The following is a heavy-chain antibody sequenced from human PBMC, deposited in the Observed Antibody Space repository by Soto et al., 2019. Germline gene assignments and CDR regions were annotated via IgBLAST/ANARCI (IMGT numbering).Heavy chain of an antibody. D-gene: IGHD3-3*01. V-gene: IGHV4-34*01. J-gene: IGHJ5*02. CDR1: GGSFSGYY. CDR3: AGGDDFWSGNWFDP. Sequence: SETLSLTCAVYGGSFSGYYCSWIRQPPGKGLEWIGEINHSGSTNYNPSLKSRVTISVDTSKNQFSLKLSSVTAADTAVYYCAGGDDFWSGNWFDPWGQGTLVTVSS. CDR2: INHSGST.